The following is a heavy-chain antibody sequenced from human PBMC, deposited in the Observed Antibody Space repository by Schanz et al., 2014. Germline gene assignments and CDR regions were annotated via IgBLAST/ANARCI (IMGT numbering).Heavy chain of an antibody. CDR3: ARGTPFLCDY. CDR1: GFTFSSYT. Sequence: EALLVESGGGLVKPGDSLRLSCAASGFTFSSYTMKWVRQAPGKGLEWVSSISSTSTYLYYADSVKGRFTISRDSARNSLYLQMSSLRAEDTAVYYCARGTPFLCDYWGQGTLVTVSS. CDR2: ISSTSTYL. V-gene: IGHV3-21*01. J-gene: IGHJ4*02. D-gene: IGHD3-16*01.